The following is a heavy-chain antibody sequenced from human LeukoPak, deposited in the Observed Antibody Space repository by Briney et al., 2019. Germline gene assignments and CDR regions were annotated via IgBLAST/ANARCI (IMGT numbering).Heavy chain of an antibody. Sequence: GGSLRLSCAASGFTFSSYSMNWVRQAPGKGLEWVSYISSISGTINYADSVKGRFTISGDDARNSLFLQMNSLRAEDTAVYYCARDHNYAFDYWGQGTLVTVSS. CDR3: ARDHNYAFDY. CDR2: ISSISGTI. V-gene: IGHV3-48*01. CDR1: GFTFSSYS. D-gene: IGHD5-18*01. J-gene: IGHJ4*02.